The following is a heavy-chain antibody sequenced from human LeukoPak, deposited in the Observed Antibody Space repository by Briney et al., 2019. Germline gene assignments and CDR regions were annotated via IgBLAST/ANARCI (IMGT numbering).Heavy chain of an antibody. Sequence: SETLSLTCAVYGGSFSGYYWSWIRQPPGKGLEWIGEINHSGSTNYNPSLKSRVTISVDTSKNQFSLKLSSVTAADTAVYYCARGFVTMTLDYWGQGTLVTVSS. J-gene: IGHJ4*02. V-gene: IGHV4-34*01. CDR3: ARGFVTMTLDY. CDR2: INHSGST. CDR1: GGSFSGYY. D-gene: IGHD3-22*01.